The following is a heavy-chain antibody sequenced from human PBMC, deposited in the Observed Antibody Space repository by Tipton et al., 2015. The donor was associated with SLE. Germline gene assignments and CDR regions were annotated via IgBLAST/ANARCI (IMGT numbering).Heavy chain of an antibody. CDR2: IYRSGTA. D-gene: IGHD3-16*01. CDR3: AREGGFGEIEV. Sequence: LTCSASSYSIYNGFYWGWIRQSPGKGLEWIGSIYRSGTAYYNPSLKSRVTMSVDTSKNQFSLKLTSVTAADTAVYYCAREGGFGEIEVWGKGSTVTVSS. CDR1: SYSIYNGFY. V-gene: IGHV4-38-2*02. J-gene: IGHJ6*04.